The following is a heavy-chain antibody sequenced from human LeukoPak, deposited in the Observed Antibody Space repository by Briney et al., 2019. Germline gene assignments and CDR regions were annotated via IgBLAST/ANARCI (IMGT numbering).Heavy chain of an antibody. CDR1: GGSISSYY. J-gene: IGHJ4*02. D-gene: IGHD3-10*01. V-gene: IGHV4-59*01. CDR3: ARGLTYYYGSGTYFDY. CDR2: IYYSGST. Sequence: SETLSLTRTVSGGSISSYYWGWIRQPPGKGLEWIGYIYYSGSTNYNPSLKSRVTISVDTSKNQFSLKLSSVTAADTAVYYCARGLTYYYGSGTYFDYWGQGTLVTVSS.